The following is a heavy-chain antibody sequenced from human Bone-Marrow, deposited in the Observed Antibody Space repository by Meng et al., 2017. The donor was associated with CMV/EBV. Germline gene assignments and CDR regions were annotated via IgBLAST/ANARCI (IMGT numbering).Heavy chain of an antibody. D-gene: IGHD1-14*01. CDR1: GFTASGNY. J-gene: IGHJ4*02. CDR3: TTNVYFDY. Sequence: GESLKISCAASGFTASGNYMSWVRQAPGKGLEWVSVIYSGGTTYYADSVKGRFTISRDNSKNTLYLQMNSLKTEDTAVYYCTTNVYFDYWGQGTLVTVSS. CDR2: IYSGGTT. V-gene: IGHV3-53*01.